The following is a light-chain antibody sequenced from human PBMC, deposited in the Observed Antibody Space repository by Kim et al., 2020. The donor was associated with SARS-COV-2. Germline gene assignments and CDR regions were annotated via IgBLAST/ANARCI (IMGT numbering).Light chain of an antibody. CDR3: GTWDSGLTVGV. Sequence: GREVASSCSGSSSNIGNNYVSWYQHLPGTAPKLLIYDNDRRPSGIPDRFSGSKSGTSATLGITGLQTGDEADYYCGTWDSGLTVGVFGGGTKVTVL. CDR1: SSNIGNNY. V-gene: IGLV1-51*01. J-gene: IGLJ6*01. CDR2: DND.